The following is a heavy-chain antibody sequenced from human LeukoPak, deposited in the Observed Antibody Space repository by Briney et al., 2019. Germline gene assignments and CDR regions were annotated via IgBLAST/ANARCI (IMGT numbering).Heavy chain of an antibody. CDR2: IIPIFGTA. V-gene: IGHV1-69*13. D-gene: IGHD6-13*01. CDR3: ARGGIAAAGTFDY. Sequence: GASVKVSCKASGGTLSSYAISWVRQAPGQGLEWMGGIIPIFGTANYAQKFQGRVTITADESTSTAYMELSSLRSEDTAVYYCARGGIAAAGTFDYWGQGTLVTVSS. J-gene: IGHJ4*02. CDR1: GGTLSSYA.